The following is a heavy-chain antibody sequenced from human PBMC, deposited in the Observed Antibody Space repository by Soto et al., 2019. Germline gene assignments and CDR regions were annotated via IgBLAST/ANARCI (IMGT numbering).Heavy chain of an antibody. J-gene: IGHJ4*02. D-gene: IGHD5-12*01. Sequence: PGGSLRLSCAASGFTFSSYSMNWVSKDPGKGLEWVSYISSSSSTIYYADSVKGRFTISRDNAKNSLYLQMNSLRAEDTAVYYCARVGPHYSGYDYSPYFDYWGQGTLVTVSS. CDR3: ARVGPHYSGYDYSPYFDY. V-gene: IGHV3-48*01. CDR1: GFTFSSYS. CDR2: ISSSSSTI.